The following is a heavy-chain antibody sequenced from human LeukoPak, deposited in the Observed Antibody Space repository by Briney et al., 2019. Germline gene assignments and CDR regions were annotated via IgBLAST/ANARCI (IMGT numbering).Heavy chain of an antibody. CDR3: AREARFGELSLNY. J-gene: IGHJ4*02. CDR2: ISSSSSTI. CDR1: GFTFSSYS. V-gene: IGHV3-48*04. Sequence: GGSLRLSCAASGFTFSSYSMNWVRQAPGKGLEWVSYISSSSSTIYYADSVKGRFTISRDNAKNSLYLQMNSLRVEDTAVYYCAREARFGELSLNYWGQGTLVTVSS. D-gene: IGHD3-10*01.